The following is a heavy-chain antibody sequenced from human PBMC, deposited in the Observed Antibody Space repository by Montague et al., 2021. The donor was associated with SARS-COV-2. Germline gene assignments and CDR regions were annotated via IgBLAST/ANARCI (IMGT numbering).Heavy chain of an antibody. CDR1: GFTFGDYG. CDR3: SRGYNYGPFNL. J-gene: IGHJ4*02. V-gene: IGHV3-20*04. CDR2: INRNGDTT. Sequence: SLRLSCAASGFTFGDYGMSWVRQAPGKGLEWVSGINRNGDTTDYGDSVKGRFIISRDNVKNSLYPQMNSLRAEGTALYYCSRGYNYGPFNLWGQGTLVTVTS. D-gene: IGHD5-18*01.